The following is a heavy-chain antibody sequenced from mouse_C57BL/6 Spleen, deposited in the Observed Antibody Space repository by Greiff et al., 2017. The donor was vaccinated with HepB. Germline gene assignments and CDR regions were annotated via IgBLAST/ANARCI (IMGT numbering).Heavy chain of an antibody. J-gene: IGHJ1*03. CDR3: ASRSGSSWYFDV. D-gene: IGHD1-1*01. V-gene: IGHV5-6*02. CDR2: ISSGGSYT. Sequence: EVKLVESGGDLVKPGGSLKLSCAASGFTFSSYGMSWVRQTPDKRLEWVATISSGGSYTYYPDSVKGRFTISRDNAKNTLYLQMSSLKSEDTAMYYCASRSGSSWYFDVWGTGTTVTVSS. CDR1: GFTFSSYG.